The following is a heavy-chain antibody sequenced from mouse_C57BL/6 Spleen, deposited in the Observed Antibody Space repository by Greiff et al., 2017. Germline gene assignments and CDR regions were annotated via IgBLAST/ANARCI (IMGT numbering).Heavy chain of an antibody. J-gene: IGHJ4*01. V-gene: IGHV3-6*01. CDR1: GYSITSGYY. Sequence: VQLQESGPGLVKPSPSLSLTCSVTGYSITSGYYWNWIRQFPGNKLEWMGYISYDGSNNYNPSLKNRISITRDTSKNQFFLKLKYVTTEDTATYYCARGASDGSSYGGYYAMDYWGQGTSVTVSS. CDR3: ARGASDGSSYGGYYAMDY. CDR2: ISYDGSN. D-gene: IGHD1-1*01.